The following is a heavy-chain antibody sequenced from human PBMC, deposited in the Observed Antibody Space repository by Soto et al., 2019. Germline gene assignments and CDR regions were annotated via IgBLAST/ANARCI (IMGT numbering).Heavy chain of an antibody. V-gene: IGHV4-30-2*01. CDR2: IYHSGST. J-gene: IGHJ4*02. CDR1: GGSISSGGYS. Sequence: SETLSLTCAVSGGSISSGGYSWSWIRQPPGKGLEWIGYIYHSGSTYYNPSLKSRVTISVDRSKNQFSLKLSSVTAADTAVYYCARGRVPLYYYDSSGYWFDYWGQGTLVTV. CDR3: ARGRVPLYYYDSSGYWFDY. D-gene: IGHD3-22*01.